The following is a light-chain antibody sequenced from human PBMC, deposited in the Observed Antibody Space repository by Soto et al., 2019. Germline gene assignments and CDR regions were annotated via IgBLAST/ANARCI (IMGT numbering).Light chain of an antibody. J-gene: IGKJ5*01. CDR3: QHYSNWPA. V-gene: IGKV3-15*01. Sequence: EVVMTQSPATLSVSPGERVTLSCRASQSVRSNLAWYQQKPGQAPRLLMFGASTRATGVSARFSGSGSGTEFTLTISSLKSEDFAVYYCQHYSNWPAFGQGTRLEIK. CDR2: GAS. CDR1: QSVRSN.